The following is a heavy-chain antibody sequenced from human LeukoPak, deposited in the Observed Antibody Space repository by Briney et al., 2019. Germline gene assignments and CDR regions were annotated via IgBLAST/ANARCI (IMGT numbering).Heavy chain of an antibody. CDR1: GGSISSYY. V-gene: IGHV4-39*07. CDR2: IYYSGST. CDR3: ARDRPAAGNNYYYYYMDV. Sequence: PSETLSLTCTVSGGSISSYYWSWIRQPPGKGLEWIGSIYYSGSTYYNLSLKSRVTISVDTSKNQFSLKLSSVTAADTAVYYCARDRPAAGNNYYYYYMDVWGKGTTVTISS. J-gene: IGHJ6*03. D-gene: IGHD6-13*01.